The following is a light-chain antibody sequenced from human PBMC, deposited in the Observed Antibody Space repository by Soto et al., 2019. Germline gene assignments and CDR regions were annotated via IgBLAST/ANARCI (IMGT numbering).Light chain of an antibody. CDR3: QQYNSYPVT. CDR2: KAS. Sequence: DIQMTQSPSTLSASVGDRVTITCRASQSISYWLAWYQQKPGKAPKLLIYKASSLGGGVPSRFSGSGFGTEFTLTISTLQPDDFATYYCQQYNSYPVTFGGGTQVEIK. J-gene: IGKJ4*01. CDR1: QSISYW. V-gene: IGKV1-5*03.